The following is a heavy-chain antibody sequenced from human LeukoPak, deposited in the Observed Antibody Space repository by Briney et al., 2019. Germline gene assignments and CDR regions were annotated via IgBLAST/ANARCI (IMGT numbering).Heavy chain of an antibody. CDR3: ARSTGYYYDNRNDY. V-gene: IGHV1-8*01. Sequence: ASVKVSCKASGYTFTSYDINWVRQATGQGLEWMGWMNPNSGNTGYAQKFQGRVTMTRNTSISTAYMELSSLRSEDTAVYYCARSTGYYYDNRNDYWGQGTLVTVSS. J-gene: IGHJ4*02. CDR1: GYTFTSYD. CDR2: MNPNSGNT. D-gene: IGHD3-22*01.